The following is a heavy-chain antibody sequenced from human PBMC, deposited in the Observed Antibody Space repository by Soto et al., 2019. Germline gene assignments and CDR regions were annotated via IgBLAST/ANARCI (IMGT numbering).Heavy chain of an antibody. J-gene: IGHJ4*02. Sequence: PSGTLSLTGTFWGGSISSSSYYSGWMLQPPGEGLAWIGSIYYSWSTYYNPSLKSRFTISVDTSKNQFSLKLSSVTAADTAVYYCARRKDIVLMVYAKGPRYFDYWGQGTLVTVSS. V-gene: IGHV4-39*01. CDR1: GGSISSSSYY. CDR3: ARRKDIVLMVYAKGPRYFDY. CDR2: IYYSWST. D-gene: IGHD2-8*01.